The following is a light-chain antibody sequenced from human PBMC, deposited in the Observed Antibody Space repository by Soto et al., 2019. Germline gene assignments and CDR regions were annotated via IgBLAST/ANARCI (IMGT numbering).Light chain of an antibody. CDR1: LSVSSNY. Sequence: EIVLTQSPGTLSLSPGEKATLSCRASLSVSSNYLAWYHQKPGQAPRLLIYGASSRATGIPDRFSGSGSGTDFTLTISRLEPEDFAVYYCQQYGSSQWTFGQGTKVEIK. CDR3: QQYGSSQWT. J-gene: IGKJ1*01. CDR2: GAS. V-gene: IGKV3-20*01.